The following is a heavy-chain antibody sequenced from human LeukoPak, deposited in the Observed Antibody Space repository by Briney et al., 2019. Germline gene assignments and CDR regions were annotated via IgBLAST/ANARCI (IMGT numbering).Heavy chain of an antibody. Sequence: ASVKVSCKASGYSFTGYYLHWVRQAPGQGLEWMGWINPNSGGTVYAQKFQGRVTVTRDTSVSTAHMELSRLGSDDTAVYYCARGGEWYYDSSSYRLFDYWGQGTLVTVSS. CDR2: INPNSGGT. V-gene: IGHV1-2*02. CDR3: ARGGEWYYDSSSYRLFDY. J-gene: IGHJ4*02. CDR1: GYSFTGYY. D-gene: IGHD3-22*01.